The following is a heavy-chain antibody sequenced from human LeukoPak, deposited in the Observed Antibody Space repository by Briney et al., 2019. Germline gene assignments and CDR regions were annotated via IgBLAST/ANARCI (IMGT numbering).Heavy chain of an antibody. CDR3: ARDRGSSSWCGRDYYYMDV. Sequence: GGSLRLSCAASGFTFSSYCMNWVRQAPGKGLEWVSYISSSSSTIYYADSVKGRFTISRDNAKNSLYLQMNSLRAEDTAVYYCARDRGSSSWCGRDYYYMDVWGKGTTVTVSS. CDR1: GFTFSSYC. J-gene: IGHJ6*03. D-gene: IGHD6-6*01. V-gene: IGHV3-48*01. CDR2: ISSSSSTI.